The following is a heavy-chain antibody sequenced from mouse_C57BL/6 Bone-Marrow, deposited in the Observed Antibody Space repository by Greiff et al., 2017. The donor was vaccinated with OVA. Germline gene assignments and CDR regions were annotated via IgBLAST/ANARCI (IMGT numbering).Heavy chain of an antibody. CDR3: WEDSAVGYCALYYGSSDEDD. Sequence: VQLQQSGPELARPWASVKISCQAFYTFSRRVHFAIRDTNYWMPWVKQRPGQGLEWIGAIYPGYGDTSYNQTFKGKATFTADKSSRTSSKQLSTLTWEDSAVGYCALYYGSSDEDDGGQGTTRTVAS. J-gene: IGHJ2*01. CDR1: YTFSRRVH. V-gene: IGHV1-87*01. CDR2: GQGLEWIG. D-gene: IGHD1-1*01.